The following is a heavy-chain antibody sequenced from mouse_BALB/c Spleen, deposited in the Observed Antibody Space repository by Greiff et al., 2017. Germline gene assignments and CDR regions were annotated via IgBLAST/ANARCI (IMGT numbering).Heavy chain of an antibody. Sequence: VQLHQSGAELVKPGASVKLSCKASGYTFTSYYMYWVKQRPGQGLEWIGEINPSNGGTNFNEKFKSKATLTVDKSSSTAYMQLSSLTSEDSAVYYCTRNYYAMDYWGQGTSVTVSS. J-gene: IGHJ4*01. CDR3: TRNYYAMDY. CDR1: GYTFTSYY. V-gene: IGHV1S81*02. CDR2: INPSNGGT.